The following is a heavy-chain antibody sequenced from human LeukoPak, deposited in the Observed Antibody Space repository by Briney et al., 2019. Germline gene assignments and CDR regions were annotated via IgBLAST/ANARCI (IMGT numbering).Heavy chain of an antibody. CDR3: AREPGVQGLWDAFDI. CDR2: INPNSGGT. V-gene: IGHV1-2*02. D-gene: IGHD4/OR15-4a*01. J-gene: IGHJ3*02. Sequence: ASVKVSCKASGYTFTGYYMHWVRQAPGQGLEWMGWINPNSGGTNYAQKFQGGVTMTRDTSISTAYMELSRLRSDDTAVYYCAREPGVQGLWDAFDIWGQGTMVTVSS. CDR1: GYTFTGYY.